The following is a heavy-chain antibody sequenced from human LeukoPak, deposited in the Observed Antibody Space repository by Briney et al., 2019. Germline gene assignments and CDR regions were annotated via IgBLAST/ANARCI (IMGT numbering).Heavy chain of an antibody. CDR2: IKSKGGGSTI. CDR1: GFPFSDAW. D-gene: IGHD7-27*01. CDR3: SKDLPHNRAWGLNY. J-gene: IGHJ4*02. V-gene: IGHV3-15*01. Sequence: GGSLRLSCTGSGFPFSDAWMTWVRQAPGQGPEWVGRIKSKGGGSTIDYASPVKGRFTISRDDSENTLYLQMDSLRTDDTAVYYWSKDLPHNRAWGLNYWGQGTLVTVPS.